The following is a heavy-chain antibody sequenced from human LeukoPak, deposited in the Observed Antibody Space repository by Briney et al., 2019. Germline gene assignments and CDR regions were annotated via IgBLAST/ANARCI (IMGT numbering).Heavy chain of an antibody. CDR2: IYYSGST. CDR1: GGSISSSSYY. Sequence: PTETLSLTCTVSGGSISSSSYYWGWIRQPPGKGLEWIGGIYYSGSTYYNPSLKSRVTISVDTSKNQFSLKLSSVTAADTAVYYCARHEAYCGGDCYSGFGAFDIWGQGTMVTVSS. J-gene: IGHJ3*02. CDR3: ARHEAYCGGDCYSGFGAFDI. V-gene: IGHV4-39*01. D-gene: IGHD2-21*01.